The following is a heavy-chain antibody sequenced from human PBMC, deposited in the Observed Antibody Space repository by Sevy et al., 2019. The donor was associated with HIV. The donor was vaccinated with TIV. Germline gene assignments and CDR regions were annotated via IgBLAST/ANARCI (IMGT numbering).Heavy chain of an antibody. V-gene: IGHV3-30*03. CDR3: ARDRGEMLSSAFDY. D-gene: IGHD3-16*01. J-gene: IGHJ4*02. CDR1: GFSFSDHR. CDR2: ISYDGRNTK. Sequence: GGSLRLSCVGSGFSFSDHRMHWVRQAPGKGLEWMAVISYDGRNTKYKADSVKGRLTNSRDNSKNALYLQINSLRAEDTVIYYCARDRGEMLSSAFDYWGQGTLVTVSS.